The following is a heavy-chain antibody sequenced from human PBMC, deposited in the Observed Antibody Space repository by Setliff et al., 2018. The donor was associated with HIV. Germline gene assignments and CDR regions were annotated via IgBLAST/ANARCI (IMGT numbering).Heavy chain of an antibody. CDR1: GYSISSNFL. V-gene: IGHV4-38-2*01. D-gene: IGHD2-21*02. CDR2: IHHAGST. J-gene: IGHJ5*02. Sequence: PSETLSLTCAVSGYSISSNFLWGWVRQHPGQGLEWFGSIHHAGSTYYNPSLKSRVRISLDTSKNQFSLKLGSVTAADTAVYYCARHDCGGNCDINWFDPWGQGTLVTVSS. CDR3: ARHDCGGNCDINWFDP.